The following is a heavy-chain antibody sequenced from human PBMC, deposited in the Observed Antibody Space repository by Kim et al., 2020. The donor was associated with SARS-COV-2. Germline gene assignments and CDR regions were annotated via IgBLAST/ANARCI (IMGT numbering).Heavy chain of an antibody. V-gene: IGHV3-30*18. J-gene: IGHJ4*02. Sequence: GGSLRLSCAASGFTFSSFGMHWVRQAPGKGLEWVAIISYDGSNEYYADSVKGRFSISRDNSKNTLYLQMNSLRAEDTAVYYCAKDQGQGHGSGTYFDSWGQGTLVTVSS. CDR2: ISYDGSNE. CDR3: AKDQGQGHGSGTYFDS. CDR1: GFTFSSFG. D-gene: IGHD3-10*01.